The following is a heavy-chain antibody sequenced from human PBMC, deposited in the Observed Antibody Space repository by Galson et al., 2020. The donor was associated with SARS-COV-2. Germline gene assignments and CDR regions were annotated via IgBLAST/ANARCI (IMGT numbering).Heavy chain of an antibody. CDR2: IKSKTDGGTT. V-gene: IGHV3-15*01. CDR3: TTRVDYDILTGCYVYYYYGMDV. Sequence: GESLKISCAASGFTFSNAWMSWVRQAPGKGLEWVGRIKSKTDGGTTDYAAPVKGRFTISRDDSKNTLYLQMNSLKTEDTAVYYCTTRVDYDILTGCYVYYYYGMDVWGQGTTVTVSS. D-gene: IGHD3-9*01. CDR1: GFTFSNAW. J-gene: IGHJ6*02.